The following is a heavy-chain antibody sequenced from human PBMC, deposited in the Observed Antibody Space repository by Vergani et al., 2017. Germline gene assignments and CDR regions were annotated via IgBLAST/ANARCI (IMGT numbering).Heavy chain of an antibody. J-gene: IGHJ6*03. CDR3: AKACGYSSSSWGYYYYYYMDV. CDR2: ISWNSGSI. V-gene: IGHV3-9*01. Sequence: EVQLVESGGGLVQPGRSLRLSCAASGFTFDDYAMHWVRQAPGKGLEWVSGISWNSGSIGYADSVKGRFTISRDNAKNSLYLQMNSLRAEDTALYYCAKACGYSSSSWGYYYYYYMDVWNKGTTVTVSS. D-gene: IGHD6-6*01. CDR1: GFTFDDYA.